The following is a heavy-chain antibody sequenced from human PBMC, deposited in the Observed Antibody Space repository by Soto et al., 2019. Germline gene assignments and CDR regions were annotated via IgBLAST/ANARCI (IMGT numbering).Heavy chain of an antibody. CDR3: ARGNGIASRPADY. J-gene: IGHJ4*02. D-gene: IGHD6-13*01. CDR2: INQSGIT. V-gene: IGHV4-34*01. CDR1: GGSFSNYY. Sequence: PSETLSLTCAVYGGSFSNYYWSWIRQPPGKGLEWIGEINQSGITNYNPSLKSRVTISEDASKNQFSLKLSSVTAADTAVYYWARGNGIASRPADYWGQGTLVTVSS.